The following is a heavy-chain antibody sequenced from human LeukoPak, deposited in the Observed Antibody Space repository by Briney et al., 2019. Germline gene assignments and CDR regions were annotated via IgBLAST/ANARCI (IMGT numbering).Heavy chain of an antibody. Sequence: ASVNVSCTSSGYTFTSYGIRWVRQAPGQGLEWMGWISGYNGNTKYGQKFQGRVTMTTDTSTSTAYMELRSLTSDDTAVYYCARGRGVVVAAATQYWFDPWGQGTLVTVSS. J-gene: IGHJ5*02. V-gene: IGHV1-18*01. CDR2: ISGYNGNT. CDR3: ARGRGVVVAAATQYWFDP. D-gene: IGHD2-15*01. CDR1: GYTFTSYG.